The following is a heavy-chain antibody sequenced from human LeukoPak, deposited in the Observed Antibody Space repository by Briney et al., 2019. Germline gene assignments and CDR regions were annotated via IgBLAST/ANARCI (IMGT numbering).Heavy chain of an antibody. D-gene: IGHD5-18*01. Sequence: GASVKVSCKASGGTFSSYAISWVRQAPGQGLEWMGGIIPIFGTANYAQKFQGRVTITADESTSTAYMELSSLRSEDTAVYYCASLVDTAMVTGYWGQGTLVTVSS. V-gene: IGHV1-69*13. CDR2: IIPIFGTA. CDR3: ASLVDTAMVTGY. CDR1: GGTFSSYA. J-gene: IGHJ4*02.